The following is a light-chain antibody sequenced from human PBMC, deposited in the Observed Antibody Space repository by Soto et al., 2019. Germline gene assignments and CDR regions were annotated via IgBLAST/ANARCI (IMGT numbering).Light chain of an antibody. CDR1: QVVSRY. CDR2: EAS. CDR3: QQYDSSST. Sequence: VLMRSPGTLSLSPLERDTLSCSAKQVVSRYLACYQQKPGQAPRLLLYEASCGATGIADMFSARWSGTDFTLTISRLYAEYFAVYYCQQYDSSSTFGGGTKVDIK. J-gene: IGKJ4*02. V-gene: IGKV3-20*01.